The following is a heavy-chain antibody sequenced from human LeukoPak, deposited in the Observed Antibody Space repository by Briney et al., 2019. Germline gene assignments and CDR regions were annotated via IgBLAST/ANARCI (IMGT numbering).Heavy chain of an antibody. CDR1: GGSISSYY. CDR2: IYYSGST. Sequence: PSETLSLTCTVSGGSISSYYWSWIRQPPGKGLEWIGYIYYSGSTNYNPSLKSRVTISVDTSKNQFSLKLSSVTAADTAVYYCAAIAARPGIDYWGQGTLVTVSS. CDR3: AAIAARPGIDY. J-gene: IGHJ4*02. D-gene: IGHD6-6*01. V-gene: IGHV4-59*01.